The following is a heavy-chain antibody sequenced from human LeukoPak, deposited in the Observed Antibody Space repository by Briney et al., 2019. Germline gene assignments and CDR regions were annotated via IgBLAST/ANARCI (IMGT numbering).Heavy chain of an antibody. CDR3: AKGHYYDSSGYFIHFDY. D-gene: IGHD3-22*01. Sequence: GGSLRLSCAASGFTFSSYAMSWVRQAPGKGLEWVSAISGSGGSTYYADSVKGRFTISRDNSKNTLYLQMNSLRAEDTAVYYCAKGHYYDSSGYFIHFDYWGQGTLVTVSS. CDR2: ISGSGGST. CDR1: GFTFSSYA. V-gene: IGHV3-23*01. J-gene: IGHJ4*02.